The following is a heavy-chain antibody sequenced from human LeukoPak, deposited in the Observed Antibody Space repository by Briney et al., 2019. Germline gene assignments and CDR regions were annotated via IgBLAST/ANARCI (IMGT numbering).Heavy chain of an antibody. J-gene: IGHJ3*02. D-gene: IGHD6-19*01. Sequence: GGSLRLSCAASGFKFSDYWMTWVRQAPGKGLEWVASIKYDGIDTYYVDSLRGRFTISRDDAKNSLYLEMNSLRDEDTAVYYCARSVIAVAGYDAFDIWGQGTVVTVSS. CDR1: GFKFSDYW. V-gene: IGHV3-7*02. CDR2: IKYDGIDT. CDR3: ARSVIAVAGYDAFDI.